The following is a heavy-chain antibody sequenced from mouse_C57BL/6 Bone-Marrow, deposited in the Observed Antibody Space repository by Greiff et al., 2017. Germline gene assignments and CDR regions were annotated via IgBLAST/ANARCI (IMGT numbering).Heavy chain of an antibody. CDR1: GYSITSGYY. CDR3: ARDPYYYGSRSYAMDY. J-gene: IGHJ4*01. D-gene: IGHD1-1*01. Sequence: DVKLVESGPGLVKPSQSLSLTCSVTGYSITSGYYWNWIRQFPGNKLEWMGYISYDGSNNYNPSLKNRISITRDTSKNQFFLKLNSVTTEDTATYYCARDPYYYGSRSYAMDYWGQGTSVTVSS. CDR2: ISYDGSN. V-gene: IGHV3-6*01.